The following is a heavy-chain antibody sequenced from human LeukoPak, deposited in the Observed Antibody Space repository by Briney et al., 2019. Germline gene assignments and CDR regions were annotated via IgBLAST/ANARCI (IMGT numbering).Heavy chain of an antibody. J-gene: IGHJ4*02. CDR3: ARLRGFIDY. Sequence: GGSLRLSCATSGFIFSDYYMSWVRQAPGGGLEWVAYFSSSAGSSVYYADSVKGRFTISRDNANNSVSLQMNGLRADDSAVYYCARLRGFIDYWGQGTVVTVSS. CDR1: GFIFSDYY. D-gene: IGHD3-10*01. CDR2: FSSSAGSSV. V-gene: IGHV3-11*01.